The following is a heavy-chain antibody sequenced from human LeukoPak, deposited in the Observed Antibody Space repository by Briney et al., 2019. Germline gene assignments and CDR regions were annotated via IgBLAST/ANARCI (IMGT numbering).Heavy chain of an antibody. CDR2: MNPNSGNT. V-gene: IGHV1-8*02. D-gene: IGHD3-16*02. CDR1: GGTFSSYA. CDR3: ARVHRAWGSYRYNY. Sequence: ASVKVSCKASGGTFSSYAISWVRQAPGQGLEWMGWMNPNSGNTGYAQKFQGRVTMTRNTSISTAYMELSSLRSEDTAVYYCARVHRAWGSYRYNYWGQGTLVTVSS. J-gene: IGHJ4*02.